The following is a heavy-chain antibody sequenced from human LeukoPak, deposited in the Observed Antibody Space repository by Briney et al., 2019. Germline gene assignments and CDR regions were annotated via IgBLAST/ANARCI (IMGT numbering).Heavy chain of an antibody. D-gene: IGHD2-15*01. CDR3: ARDDCSGGSCSGGYYFDY. V-gene: IGHV1-18*01. Sequence: ASVKVSCKTSGYMFSTYGFAWVRQAPGQGLEWLGWIGAKNGNTKYAQKFQDRVTMTTDASTTTAYMELRSLTSDDTAVYYCARDDCSGGSCSGGYYFDYWGQGSLVTVSS. J-gene: IGHJ4*02. CDR2: IGAKNGNT. CDR1: GYMFSTYG.